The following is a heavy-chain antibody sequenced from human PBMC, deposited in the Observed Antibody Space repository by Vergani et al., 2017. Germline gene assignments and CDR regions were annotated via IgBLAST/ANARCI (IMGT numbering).Heavy chain of an antibody. D-gene: IGHD3-10*01. CDR1: GYSFTSYW. J-gene: IGHJ3*02. V-gene: IGHV5-51*01. Sequence: EVQLVQSGAEVKKPGESLKISCKGSGYSFTSYWIGWVRQMPGKGLEWMGIIYPGDSDTRYSPSFQGQVTISADKSISTAYLQWCSLKASDTAMYYCATEVVGWFARRAFEIWGQGTMVTVSS. CDR2: IYPGDSDT. CDR3: ATEVVGWFARRAFEI.